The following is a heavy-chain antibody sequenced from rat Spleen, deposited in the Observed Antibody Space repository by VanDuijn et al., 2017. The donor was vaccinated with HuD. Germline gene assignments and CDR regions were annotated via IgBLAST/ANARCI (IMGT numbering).Heavy chain of an antibody. CDR3: ARHVLYYSSYMEGVMDA. CDR2: ISYDGIST. D-gene: IGHD1-2*01. CDR1: GFTFNEFY. Sequence: EVQLVESDGGLVQPGRSLKLSCAASGFTFNEFYMAWVRQTPTKGLEWVATISYDGISTYYRDSVKGRFTISRDNAKSTLYLQMDSLRSEDTATYYCARHVLYYSSYMEGVMDAWGQGASVTVSS. J-gene: IGHJ4*01. V-gene: IGHV5-29*01.